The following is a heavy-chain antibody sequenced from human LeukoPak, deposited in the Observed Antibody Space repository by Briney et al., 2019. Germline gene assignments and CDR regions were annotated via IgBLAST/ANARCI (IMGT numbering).Heavy chain of an antibody. J-gene: IGHJ3*02. V-gene: IGHV3-7*03. CDR1: GFTFSSFW. D-gene: IGHD1-26*01. Sequence: GGSLRLSCTASGFTFSSFWMTWVRQAPGKGLEWVANIKQDGGEKYYVDSVKGRFTISRDNAKNSLYLQMNSLRAEDTALYYCAREFSGSGGGAFDIWGQGTMVTVSS. CDR2: IKQDGGEK. CDR3: AREFSGSGGGAFDI.